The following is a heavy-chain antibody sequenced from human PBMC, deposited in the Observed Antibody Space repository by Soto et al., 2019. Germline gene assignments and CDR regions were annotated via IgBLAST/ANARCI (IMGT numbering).Heavy chain of an antibody. J-gene: IGHJ5*02. Sequence: SAKLSLTCTVSRHSINSGGYYWSWVRQHPGKGLEWIGYIYYSGSTYYNPSLKSRVTISVDTSKNQFSLKLSSVTAPDTAVYYCASTTTESYNWFDPWGQGTLVTVSS. CDR2: IYYSGST. D-gene: IGHD3-10*01. CDR1: RHSINSGGYY. CDR3: ASTTTESYNWFDP. V-gene: IGHV4-31*03.